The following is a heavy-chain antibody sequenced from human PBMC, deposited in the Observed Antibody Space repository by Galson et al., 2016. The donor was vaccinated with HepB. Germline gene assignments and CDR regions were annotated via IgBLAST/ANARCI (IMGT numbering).Heavy chain of an antibody. D-gene: IGHD2-2*01. CDR2: IFYSGAT. Sequence: TLSLTCTVSGDSISSAGYYWSWIRQHPGKGLEWIGYIFYSGATYFNPSLKSRVSISLDTSKNAFSLKLSSVTAADTAVYYCSRGEVSAHRYGGQGTLVSVS. CDR1: GDSISSAGYY. CDR3: SRGEVSAHRY. J-gene: IGHJ4*02. V-gene: IGHV4-31*03.